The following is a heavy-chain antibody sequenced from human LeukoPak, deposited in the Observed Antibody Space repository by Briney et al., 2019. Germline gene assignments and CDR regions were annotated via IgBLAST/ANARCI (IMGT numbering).Heavy chain of an antibody. D-gene: IGHD2-2*01. V-gene: IGHV3-48*01. CDR3: ATVGNIGDAAIIPAAMGFGN. CDR1: GFIFGDYN. CDR2: MSSAGTTM. Sequence: QAGGSLRLSCAASGFIFGDYNMNWVRQVPGKGLEWISYMSSAGTTMFYADSVKGRFTISRDNANNSLYLQMNSLRAEDTAVYFCATVGNIGDAAIIPAAMGFGNWGQGTVVTVSS. J-gene: IGHJ4*02.